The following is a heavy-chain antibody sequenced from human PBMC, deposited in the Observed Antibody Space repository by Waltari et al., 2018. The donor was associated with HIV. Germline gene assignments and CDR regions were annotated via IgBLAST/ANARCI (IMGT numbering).Heavy chain of an antibody. J-gene: IGHJ4*02. V-gene: IGHV3-7*01. Sequence: EVQLVESGGGLVKHGGSLRLSCAPSGFTFCSYWRSWGRQAPGKGRDVVADIKQGGSEKDYEDSVKCRFTSSRDNAKISLYLQMNSLRSEDTAVYYCARGYYGGGYWGQGTLVTVSS. CDR1: GFTFCSYW. D-gene: IGHD4-17*01. CDR2: IKQGGSEK. CDR3: ARGYYGGGY.